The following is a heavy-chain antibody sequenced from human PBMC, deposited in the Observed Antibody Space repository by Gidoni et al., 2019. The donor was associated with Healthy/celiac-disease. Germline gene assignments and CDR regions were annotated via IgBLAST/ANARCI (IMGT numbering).Heavy chain of an antibody. CDR3: ANGIQLWS. J-gene: IGHJ4*02. CDR2: ISWNSGSI. D-gene: IGHD5-18*01. CDR1: GFTFDDYA. V-gene: IGHV3-9*01. Sequence: EVQLVESGGGLVQPGRSVRLSCAASGFTFDDYAMHWVRQAPGKGLEWVSGISWNSGSIGYADSVKGRFTISRDNAKNSLYLQMNSLRAEDTALYYCANGIQLWSWGQGTLVTVSS.